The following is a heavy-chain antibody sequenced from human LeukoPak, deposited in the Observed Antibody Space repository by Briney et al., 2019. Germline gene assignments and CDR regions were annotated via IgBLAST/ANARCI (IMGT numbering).Heavy chain of an antibody. V-gene: IGHV3-23*01. J-gene: IGHJ3*02. D-gene: IGHD5-24*01. CDR2: LTDSGGTT. CDR3: AKKRDAFDI. Sequence: GGSLRLSCVASGFTFSSYAMGWVRQAPGKRPEWVSSLTDSGGTTYYVDSVKGRFTISRDNSKNTLYLHMNSLRAEDTAMYYCAKKRDAFDIWGQGTVVAVSS. CDR1: GFTFSSYA.